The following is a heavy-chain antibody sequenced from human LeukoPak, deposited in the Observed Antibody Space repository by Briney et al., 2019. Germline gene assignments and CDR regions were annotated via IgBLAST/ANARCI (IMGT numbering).Heavy chain of an antibody. CDR3: ARPNGKLGYAFDI. Sequence: SETLSLTCTVSGGSISSSSYYWGWIRQPPGKGLEWIGSIYYSGSTYYNPSLKSRVSISVDTSKNQFSLKLSSVTAADTAVYYCARPNGKLGYAFDIWGQGTMVTVSS. V-gene: IGHV4-39*01. CDR1: GGSISSSSYY. J-gene: IGHJ3*02. CDR2: IYYSGST. D-gene: IGHD6-13*01.